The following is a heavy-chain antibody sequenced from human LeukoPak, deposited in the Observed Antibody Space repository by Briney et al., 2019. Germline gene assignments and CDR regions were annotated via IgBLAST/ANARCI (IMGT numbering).Heavy chain of an antibody. J-gene: IGHJ2*01. Sequence: SGGSLRLSCAASGFTFSDYYMSWIRQAPGKGLEWVSYISGSSNFANYADSVKGRFTISRDNAKNSLYLLLNSLRAEDTAVYYCARRPTSLGYFDVWGRGTLVTVSS. CDR3: ARRPTSLGYFDV. CDR1: GFTFSDYY. V-gene: IGHV3-11*03. CDR2: ISGSSNFA.